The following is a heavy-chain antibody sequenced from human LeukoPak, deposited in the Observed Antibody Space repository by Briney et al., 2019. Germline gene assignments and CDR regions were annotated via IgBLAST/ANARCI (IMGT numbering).Heavy chain of an antibody. Sequence: GGSLRLSCAASGFTFSSYAMSWVRQAPGKGLEWVSYISSSGSAIYHADSVKGRFTISRDNAKNSLYLQMNSLRAEDTAVYYCARDGPVAYYYDSSGYLVSYGMDVWGQGTTVTVSS. J-gene: IGHJ6*02. CDR1: GFTFSSYA. D-gene: IGHD3-22*01. V-gene: IGHV3-48*04. CDR2: ISSSGSAI. CDR3: ARDGPVAYYYDSSGYLVSYGMDV.